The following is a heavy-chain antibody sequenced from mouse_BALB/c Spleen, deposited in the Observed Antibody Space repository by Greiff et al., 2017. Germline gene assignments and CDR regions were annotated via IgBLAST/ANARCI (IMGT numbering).Heavy chain of an antibody. J-gene: IGHJ2*01. V-gene: IGHV5-4*02. CDR2: ISDGGSYT. CDR1: GFTFSDYY. D-gene: IGHD1-1*01. CDR3: ARALLRSPFAY. Sequence: EVKLMESGGGLVKPGGSLKLSCAASGFTFSDYYMYWVRQTPEKRLEWVATISDGGSYTYYPDSVKGRFTISRDNAKNNLYLQMSSLKSEDTAMYYCARALLRSPFAYWGQGTTLTVSS.